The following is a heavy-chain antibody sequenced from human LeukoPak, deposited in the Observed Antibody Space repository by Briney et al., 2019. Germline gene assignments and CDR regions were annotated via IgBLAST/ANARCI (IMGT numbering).Heavy chain of an antibody. V-gene: IGHV1-69*05. Sequence: SVKVSCKASGGTFSSYAISWVRQAPGQGLEWMGRIIPIFGTANYAQKFQGRVTITTDESTSTAYMELSSLRSEDTAVYYCARDFGSYDAFDIWGQGTMVTVSS. D-gene: IGHD1-26*01. CDR3: ARDFGSYDAFDI. J-gene: IGHJ3*02. CDR1: GGTFSSYA. CDR2: IIPIFGTA.